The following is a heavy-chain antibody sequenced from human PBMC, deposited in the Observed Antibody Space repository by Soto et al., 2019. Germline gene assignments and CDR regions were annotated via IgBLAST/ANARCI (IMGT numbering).Heavy chain of an antibody. J-gene: IGHJ6*02. D-gene: IGHD5-18*01. Sequence: QVQLVQSGAEVKKPGSSVKVSCKASGGTFSSYAISWVRQAPGQGLEWMGGIIPIFGTANYAQKFQGRVTITADESTSAAYMELSSLRSEDTVVYYCARGSRRGYKKYYYYGMDVWGQGTTVTVSS. V-gene: IGHV1-69*12. CDR1: GGTFSSYA. CDR3: ARGSRRGYKKYYYYGMDV. CDR2: IIPIFGTA.